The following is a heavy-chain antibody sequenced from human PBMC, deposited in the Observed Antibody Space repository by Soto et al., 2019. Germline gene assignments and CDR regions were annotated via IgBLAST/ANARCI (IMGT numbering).Heavy chain of an antibody. V-gene: IGHV3-74*01. CDR1: GLTLSRPW. CDR2: IKGDGSST. CDR3: VREYNYGNEWHPPGATVF. J-gene: IGHJ3*01. Sequence: HPGGSLRHSGAAAGLTLSRPWVHWVRQAPGKGLVWVSRIKGDGSSTGYADSVKGRFTISRDNAKNTLYLQMNSLRAEDAAVYYCVREYNYGNEWHPPGATVFCGQGTLLSV. D-gene: IGHD1-26*01.